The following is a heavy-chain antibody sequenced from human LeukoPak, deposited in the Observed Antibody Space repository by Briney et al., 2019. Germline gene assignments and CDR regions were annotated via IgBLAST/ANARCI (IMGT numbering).Heavy chain of an antibody. CDR1: GFTFSSYS. Sequence: GGSLRLSCAASGFTFSSYSMNWVRQAPGKGLEWVSSISSSSSYIYYADSVKGQFTISRDNAKNSLYLQMNSLRAEDTAVYYCTILGYCSSTSCRRHYYGMDVWGQGTTVTVSS. D-gene: IGHD2-2*01. J-gene: IGHJ6*02. CDR3: TILGYCSSTSCRRHYYGMDV. CDR2: ISSSSSYI. V-gene: IGHV3-21*01.